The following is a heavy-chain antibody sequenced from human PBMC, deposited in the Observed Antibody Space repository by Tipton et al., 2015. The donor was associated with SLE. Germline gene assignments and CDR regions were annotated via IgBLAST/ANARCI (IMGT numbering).Heavy chain of an antibody. Sequence: SLRLSCTASGFTFSTYWMHWVRQAPGKGLVWVSRINSDGSSTNYADFVKGRFTISRDNAKSTLYLQMNSLRAEDTALYYCAKEAGAYWGYYFDYWGQGTLVTVSS. CDR2: INSDGSST. V-gene: IGHV3-74*01. J-gene: IGHJ4*02. CDR3: AKEAGAYWGYYFDY. CDR1: GFTFSTYW. D-gene: IGHD2-8*02.